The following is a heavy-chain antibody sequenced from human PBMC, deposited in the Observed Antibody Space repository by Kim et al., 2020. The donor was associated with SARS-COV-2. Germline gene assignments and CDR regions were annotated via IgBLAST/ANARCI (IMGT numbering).Heavy chain of an antibody. D-gene: IGHD1-26*01. V-gene: IGHV4-39*07. Sequence: PSLKSRVTISVDTSKNQFSLKLSSVTAADTALYYCARDPIPVVGATGFDYWGQGTLVTVSS. CDR3: ARDPIPVVGATGFDY. J-gene: IGHJ4*02.